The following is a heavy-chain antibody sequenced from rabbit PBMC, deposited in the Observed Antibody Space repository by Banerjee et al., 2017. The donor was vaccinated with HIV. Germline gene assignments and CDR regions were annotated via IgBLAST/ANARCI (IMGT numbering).Heavy chain of an antibody. D-gene: IGHD1-1*01. Sequence: QSLEESGGDLVKPGASLTLTCTASGFSFNSVDYMCWVRQAPGKGLEWIACIETGDGDTYYASWAKGRFTISKTSSTTVTLQMTSLTAADTATYFCARGGYYYYFNLWGQGTLVTVS. CDR3: ARGGYYYYFNL. CDR1: GFSFNSVDY. J-gene: IGHJ4*01. CDR2: IETGDGDT. V-gene: IGHV1S40*01.